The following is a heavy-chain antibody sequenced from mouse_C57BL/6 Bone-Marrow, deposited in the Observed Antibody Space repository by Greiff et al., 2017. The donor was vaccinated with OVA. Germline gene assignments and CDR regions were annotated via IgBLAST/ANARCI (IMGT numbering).Heavy chain of an antibody. CDR1: GYTFTDYN. J-gene: IGHJ2*01. V-gene: IGHV1-18*01. CDR2: INPNNGGT. CDR3: ARWGYYYGSSFYFDY. D-gene: IGHD1-1*01. Sequence: EVKLVESGPELVKPGASVKIPCKASGYTFTDYNMDWVKQSHGKSLEWIGDINPNNGGTIYNQKFKGKATLTVDKSSSTAYMELRSLTSEDTAVYYCARWGYYYGSSFYFDYWGQGTTLTVSS.